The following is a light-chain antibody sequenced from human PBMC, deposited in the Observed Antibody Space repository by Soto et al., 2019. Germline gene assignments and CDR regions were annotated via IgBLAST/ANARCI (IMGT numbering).Light chain of an antibody. CDR1: KNDIGVYDF. J-gene: IGLJ1*01. V-gene: IGLV2-8*01. CDR3: KSYAGSNTYV. CDR2: EVV. Sequence: QCVLTQPPSASGSPGQSVTISCTETKNDIGVYDFVSWYQHHPGKAPRLIIYEVVQRPSGVPDRFSGSKSGNTASLTVSGLQAADEADYFCKSYAGSNTYVFGSGTKV.